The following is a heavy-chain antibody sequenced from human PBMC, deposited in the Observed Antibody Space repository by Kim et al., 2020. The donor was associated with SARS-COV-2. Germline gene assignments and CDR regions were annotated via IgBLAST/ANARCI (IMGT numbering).Heavy chain of an antibody. V-gene: IGHV4-59*03. CDR1: GGSTSGFC. CDR3: SGGHNRSYGR. CDR2: IYHTGST. D-gene: IGHD1-7*01. Sequence: SETLSLTCTVSGGSTSGFCWSWVRHPPGPRLEWVGYIYHTGSTDYNSSPSRRVTISLDRSTTQFSLNLTSVPAAATAASFCSGGHNRSYGRGGHGAL. J-gene: IGHJ1*01.